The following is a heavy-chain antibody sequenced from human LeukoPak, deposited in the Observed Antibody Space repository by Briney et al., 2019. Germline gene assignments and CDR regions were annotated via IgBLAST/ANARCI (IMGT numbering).Heavy chain of an antibody. Sequence: ASVKVSCKVSGYTLTELSMHWVRQAPGKGLEWMGGFDPEDGETIYAQKFQGRVTMTEDTSTDTACMELSSLRSEDTAVYYCATDLVAYGGFDYWGQGTLVTVSS. D-gene: IGHD4-23*01. CDR1: GYTLTELS. J-gene: IGHJ4*02. V-gene: IGHV1-24*01. CDR3: ATDLVAYGGFDY. CDR2: FDPEDGET.